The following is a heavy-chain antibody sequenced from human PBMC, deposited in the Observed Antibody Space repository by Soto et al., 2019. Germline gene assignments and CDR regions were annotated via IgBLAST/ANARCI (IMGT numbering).Heavy chain of an antibody. D-gene: IGHD6-13*01. J-gene: IGHJ4*02. V-gene: IGHV3-23*01. CDR3: ATRMYSTSWYYFVS. Sequence: GGSLRLSCAASGFTFTNYALSWVRQAPGKGLEWVSTIGGGSGSTSYADSVKGRISISRENSKNTLYLQMSSLRAEDTALYYCATRMYSTSWYYFVSWGQGTLVTVSS. CDR2: IGGGSGST. CDR1: GFTFTNYA.